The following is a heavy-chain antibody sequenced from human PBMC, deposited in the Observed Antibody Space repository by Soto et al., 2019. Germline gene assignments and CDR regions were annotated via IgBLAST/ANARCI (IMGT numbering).Heavy chain of an antibody. J-gene: IGHJ4*02. Sequence: ASVKVSCKASGYTFTSYGISWVRQAPGQGLEWMGWISAYNGNTNYAQKLQGRVTMTTDTSTSTAYMELRSLRSDDTAVYYCARDRAYCGGDCGSDYWGQGTLVTVS. CDR2: ISAYNGNT. CDR1: GYTFTSYG. D-gene: IGHD2-21*02. CDR3: ARDRAYCGGDCGSDY. V-gene: IGHV1-18*01.